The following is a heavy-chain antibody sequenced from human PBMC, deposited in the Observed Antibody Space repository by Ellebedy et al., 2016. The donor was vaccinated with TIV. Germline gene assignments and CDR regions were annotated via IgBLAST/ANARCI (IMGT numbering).Heavy chain of an antibody. CDR3: AKGSFPFGDKSERIYSFQD. CDR2: GYT. Sequence: PGGSLRLSCTASGFIVSTNHMSWVRQAPGKGLEWVGGYTNYADSVKGRFTISTHNSRNTLYLQMTNLRTEDTAVYYCAKGSFPFGDKSERIYSFQDWGQGTLVTVSS. J-gene: IGHJ4*02. D-gene: IGHD3-10*01. CDR1: GFIVSTNH. V-gene: IGHV3-53*04.